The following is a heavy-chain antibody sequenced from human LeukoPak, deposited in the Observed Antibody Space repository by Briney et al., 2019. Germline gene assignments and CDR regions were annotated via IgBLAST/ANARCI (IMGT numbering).Heavy chain of an antibody. D-gene: IGHD3-9*01. J-gene: IGHJ2*01. V-gene: IGHV4-4*07. CDR1: GGSISSYY. Sequence: SETLSLTCTVSGGSISSYYWSWVRQPAGKGLEWIGRIYASGNTNYNPSLKGRVTMTVDTSKNQFSLKLSSVTAADTAVYYCALTGSGGYFDLWGRGTLVTVSS. CDR3: ALTGSGGYFDL. CDR2: IYASGNT.